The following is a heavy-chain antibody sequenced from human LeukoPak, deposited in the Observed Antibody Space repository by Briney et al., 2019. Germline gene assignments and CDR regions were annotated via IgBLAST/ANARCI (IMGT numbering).Heavy chain of an antibody. Sequence: TGRSLRLSCAASGFTFSSYAMHWVRQAPGKGLEWVAVISYDGSNKYYADSVKGRFTISRDNSKNTLYLQMNSLRAEDTAVYYCASPSARNYDSSGYYDYWGQGTLVTVSS. CDR1: GFTFSSYA. J-gene: IGHJ4*02. V-gene: IGHV3-30-3*01. CDR2: ISYDGSNK. CDR3: ASPSARNYDSSGYYDY. D-gene: IGHD3-22*01.